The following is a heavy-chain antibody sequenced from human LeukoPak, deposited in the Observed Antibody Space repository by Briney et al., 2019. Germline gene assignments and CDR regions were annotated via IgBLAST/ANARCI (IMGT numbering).Heavy chain of an antibody. CDR3: ARDPLSSGYYFNYYYYYMDV. CDR1: GFTFSSYS. V-gene: IGHV3-21*01. Sequence: GGSLRLSCAASGFTFSSYSMNWVRQAPGKGLEWVSSISSSSSYIYYADSVKGRFTFSRDNAKNSLYLQMNSLRAEDTAVYYCARDPLSSGYYFNYYYYYMDVWGKGTTVTVSS. D-gene: IGHD3-22*01. CDR2: ISSSSSYI. J-gene: IGHJ6*03.